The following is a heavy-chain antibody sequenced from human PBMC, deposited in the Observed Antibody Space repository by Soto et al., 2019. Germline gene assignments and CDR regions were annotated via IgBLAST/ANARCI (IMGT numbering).Heavy chain of an antibody. CDR3: SRDDYSRSWLDN. D-gene: IGHD3-16*01. CDR1: GFTFSSHS. V-gene: IGHV3-21*01. CDR2: ISSSSSHI. Sequence: EVQLVESGGGLVKPGGSLRLSCAASGFTFSSHSMNWVRQAPGKGLEWVSFISSSSSHIYYADSVKGRFTISRDNAKNSLYLQMDSLRAEDTAVYYCSRDDYSRSWLDNWGRGTLVTVSS. J-gene: IGHJ5*02.